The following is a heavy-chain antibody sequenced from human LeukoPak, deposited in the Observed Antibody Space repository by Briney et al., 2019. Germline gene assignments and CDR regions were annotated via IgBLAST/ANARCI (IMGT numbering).Heavy chain of an antibody. CDR2: LSSSSTYV. V-gene: IGHV3-21*01. Sequence: PGGSLRLSCAASGFTFSTYSMNWVRQAPGKGLEWVSSLSSSSTYVYYADSVKGRFTISRDNAKNSLYLQMNSLRAEDTAVYYCARVRCSGGGCFDNFDYWGQGSLVTVSS. J-gene: IGHJ4*02. CDR3: ARVRCSGGGCFDNFDY. D-gene: IGHD2-15*01. CDR1: GFTFSTYS.